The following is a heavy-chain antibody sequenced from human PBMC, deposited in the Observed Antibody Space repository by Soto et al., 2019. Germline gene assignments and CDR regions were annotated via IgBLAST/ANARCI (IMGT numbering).Heavy chain of an antibody. J-gene: IGHJ4*02. D-gene: IGHD2-15*01. V-gene: IGHV3-48*04. Sequence: GSLRLPRAASGFTFSSYAMHWIRQAPGKGLEWVSYISSSGSTIYHADAVKGRFTISRDNAKNSLYLQMNSLRAEDTAVYYRAREVVVAASLGYWGQGTLVTVSS. CDR1: GFTFSSYA. CDR3: AREVVVAASLGY. CDR2: ISSSGSTI.